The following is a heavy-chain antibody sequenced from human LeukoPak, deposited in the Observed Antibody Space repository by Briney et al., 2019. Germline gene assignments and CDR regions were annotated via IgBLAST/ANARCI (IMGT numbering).Heavy chain of an antibody. D-gene: IGHD5-12*01. CDR3: ARGYSGYY. CDR2: IKQDGSEK. V-gene: IGHV3-7*04. J-gene: IGHJ4*02. CDR1: GFTFSSYW. Sequence: GGSLRLSCAASGFTFSSYWMSWGRQAPGEGLEWVANIKQDGSEKYYVDSVKGRFTISRDNANNSLYLQINSLRAEDTAVYYCARGYSGYYWGQGTLVTVSS.